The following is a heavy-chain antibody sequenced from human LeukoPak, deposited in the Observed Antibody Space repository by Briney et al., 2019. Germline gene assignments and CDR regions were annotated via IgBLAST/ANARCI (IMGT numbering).Heavy chain of an antibody. D-gene: IGHD3-10*01. CDR2: ISGDGVSP. CDR1: GFTFNNYA. V-gene: IGHV3-23*01. Sequence: GGALRLSCAASGFTFNNYALAWVRQPPEKGLECVSAISGDGVSPYYVDSVRGRFTISRDNAKNSLYLQMNSLRAEDTAVYYCARPPIAPGRDYYGSGSYYRIPHSEEYFQHWGQGTLVTVSS. CDR3: ARPPIAPGRDYYGSGSYYRIPHSEEYFQH. J-gene: IGHJ1*01.